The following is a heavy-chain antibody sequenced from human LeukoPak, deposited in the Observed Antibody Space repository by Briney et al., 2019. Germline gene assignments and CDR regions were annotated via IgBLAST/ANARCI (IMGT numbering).Heavy chain of an antibody. V-gene: IGHV3-23*01. D-gene: IGHD1-7*01. CDR3: ARARNCDY. CDR1: GFTFSSCA. Sequence: GGSLRLSCAASGFTFSSCAMSWVRQAPGKGLEWDSGISGSGGNTYYADSVKGRFTISRDNSKNTLYLQINSLRAEDTAVYYCARARNCDYWGQGTLVTVSS. J-gene: IGHJ4*02. CDR2: ISGSGGNT.